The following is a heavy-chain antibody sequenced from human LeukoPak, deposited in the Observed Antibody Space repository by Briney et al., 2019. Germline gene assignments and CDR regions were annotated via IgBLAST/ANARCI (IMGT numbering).Heavy chain of an antibody. D-gene: IGHD3-10*01. CDR1: GFTFSSYS. Sequence: PGGSLRLSCAASGFTFSSYSMNWVRQAPGKGLEWVSSISSSSSYIYYADSVKGRFTISRDDAKNSLYLQMNSLRAEDTAVYYCAKDGVRYYGSGSYYNPEFDYWGQGTLVTVSS. V-gene: IGHV3-21*01. CDR3: AKDGVRYYGSGSYYNPEFDY. CDR2: ISSSSSYI. J-gene: IGHJ4*02.